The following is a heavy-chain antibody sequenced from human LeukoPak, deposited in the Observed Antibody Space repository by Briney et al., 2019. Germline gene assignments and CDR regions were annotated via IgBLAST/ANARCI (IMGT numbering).Heavy chain of an antibody. Sequence: ASVKVSCKASGYTFTGYYMHWVRQAPGQGLEWMGWINPNSGGTNYAQKFQGRVTMTRDTSISTAYMELSRLRSDDTAVYYCARGLKLGSSWYYYYMDVWGKGTTVTVSS. V-gene: IGHV1-2*02. CDR1: GYTFTGYY. CDR2: INPNSGGT. J-gene: IGHJ6*03. CDR3: ARGLKLGSSWYYYYMDV. D-gene: IGHD6-13*01.